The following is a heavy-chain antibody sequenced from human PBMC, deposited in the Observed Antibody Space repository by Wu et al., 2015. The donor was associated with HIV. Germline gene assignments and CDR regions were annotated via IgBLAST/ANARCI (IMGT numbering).Heavy chain of an antibody. CDR1: GGTFNTYS. D-gene: IGHD5-12*01. V-gene: IGHV1-69*12. Sequence: QVQLVQSGAEMKKPGSSVKVSCKTSGGTFNTYSISWVRQAPGQGLEWMRAIVPIFATAKYAQKFQGRVIMTADESTNTAYLELSSLRSDDTAVYYCAREGTGNDRGGLFDYWGQGTLVTVSS. CDR2: IVPIFATA. J-gene: IGHJ4*02. CDR3: AREGTGNDRGGLFDY.